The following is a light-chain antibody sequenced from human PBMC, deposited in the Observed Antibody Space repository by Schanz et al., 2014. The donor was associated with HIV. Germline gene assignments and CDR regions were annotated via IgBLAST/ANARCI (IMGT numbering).Light chain of an antibody. J-gene: IGLJ1*01. Sequence: QSVLTQPASVSGSPGQSITISCTGTSSDVGTYDYVSWYQQHPGKAPKLMIYDVSNRPSGVPHRFSGSKSGNTASLTISGLQAEDEADYYCCSYTNTSTYVFGAGTKLTVL. CDR2: DVS. CDR3: CSYTNTSTYV. CDR1: SSDVGTYDY. V-gene: IGLV2-14*03.